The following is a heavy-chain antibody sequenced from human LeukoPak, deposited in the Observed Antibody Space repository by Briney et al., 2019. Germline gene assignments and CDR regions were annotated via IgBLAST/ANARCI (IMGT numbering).Heavy chain of an antibody. D-gene: IGHD5-24*01. V-gene: IGHV3-23*01. CDR1: GIIFSNSA. CDR2: ITKSGDQT. J-gene: IGHJ4*02. CDR3: VKSAGKDGYRDVFNI. Sequence: GGSLRLSCVPSGIIFSNSALNWVRQAPGKGLEWVSTITKSGDQTHYADSVKGQFTISRDISKNTLYLQMNSPRAEDTAVYHCVKSAGKDGYRDVFNIWGQGTLVTVSS.